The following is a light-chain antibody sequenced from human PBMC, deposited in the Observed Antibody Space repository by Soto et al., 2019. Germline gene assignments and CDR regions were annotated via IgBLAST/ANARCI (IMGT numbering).Light chain of an antibody. CDR3: QQYGSSRT. J-gene: IGKJ1*01. Sequence: EIVLTQSPGTLSLSPGERATLSCRASQSISSGYLAWYQQKPGQAPRLLIYGASTRATGVPARFSGGGSGTDFTLTISRLEPEDFAVYYCQQYGSSRTFGQGTKVDI. CDR2: GAS. V-gene: IGKV3-20*01. CDR1: QSISSGY.